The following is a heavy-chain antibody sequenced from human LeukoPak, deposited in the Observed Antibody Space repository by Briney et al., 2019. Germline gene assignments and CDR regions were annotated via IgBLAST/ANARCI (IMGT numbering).Heavy chain of an antibody. V-gene: IGHV3-30-3*01. J-gene: IGHJ4*02. CDR2: ISYDGSNK. D-gene: IGHD6-13*01. CDR1: GFTFSSYA. Sequence: PGGSLRLSCAASGFTFSSYAMHWARQAPGKGLEWVAVISYDGSNKYYADSVKGRFTISRDNSKNTLYLQMNSLRAEDTAVYYCAREEQQLAHFDYWGQGTLVTVSS. CDR3: AREEQQLAHFDY.